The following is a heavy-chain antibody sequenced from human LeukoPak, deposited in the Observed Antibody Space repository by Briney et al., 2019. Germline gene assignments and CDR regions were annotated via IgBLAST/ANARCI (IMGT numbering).Heavy chain of an antibody. Sequence: GGSLRLSCAASGFTFSPYPMNWVRQAPGKVLEWVSYISGPSDTIHYADSVKGRFTISRDNAKNSLYLQMNSLGAEDTAVYYCARDLGRDRYFDSWGQGTLVTVSS. D-gene: IGHD5-24*01. CDR1: GFTFSPYP. CDR2: ISGPSDTI. CDR3: ARDLGRDRYFDS. J-gene: IGHJ4*02. V-gene: IGHV3-48*04.